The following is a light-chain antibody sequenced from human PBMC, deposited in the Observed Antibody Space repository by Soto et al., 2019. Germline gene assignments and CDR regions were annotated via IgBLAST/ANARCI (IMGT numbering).Light chain of an antibody. CDR1: SSNIGSNY. CDR2: DNN. J-gene: IGLJ2*01. Sequence: QSVLTQPPSVSAAPGQKVTISCSGSSSNIGSNYVSWYQHLPGTAPKLLIYDNNKRPSGIPDRFSGSNSGTSATLGITGLQTGDEADYYCGAWDYSLTTVVFGGGTKLTVL. V-gene: IGLV1-51*01. CDR3: GAWDYSLTTVV.